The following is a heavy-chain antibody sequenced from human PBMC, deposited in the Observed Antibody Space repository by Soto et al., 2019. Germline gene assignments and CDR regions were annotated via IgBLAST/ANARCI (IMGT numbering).Heavy chain of an antibody. CDR2: IWYDGSNK. D-gene: IGHD3-9*01. J-gene: IGHJ4*02. CDR1: GFTFSSYG. V-gene: IGHV3-33*01. Sequence: PVGSLRLSCAASGFTFSSYGMHWVRQAPGKGLEWVAVIWYDGSNKYYAASVKGRFTISRDNSKNTLYLQMNSLRAEDTAVYYCARESNYDILTGYPNSRQYYFDYCAQGSLVTGSS. CDR3: ARESNYDILTGYPNSRQYYFDY.